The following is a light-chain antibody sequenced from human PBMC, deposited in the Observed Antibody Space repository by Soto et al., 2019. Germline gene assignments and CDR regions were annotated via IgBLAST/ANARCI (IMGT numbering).Light chain of an antibody. CDR1: HSIGDY. J-gene: IGKJ4*01. Sequence: IVLTQSPGTLSLSPGERATLSCRASHSIGDYLAWYQHRPAQAPRLLIYDASKRATGIPARFNGSGSGTDFTLTITSLEPEDFAVYYCQQRSSWLTFGGGTKVE. CDR3: QQRSSWLT. V-gene: IGKV3-11*01. CDR2: DAS.